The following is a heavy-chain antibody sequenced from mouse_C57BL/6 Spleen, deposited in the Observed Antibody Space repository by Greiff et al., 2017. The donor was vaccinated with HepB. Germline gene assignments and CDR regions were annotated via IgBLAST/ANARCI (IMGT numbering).Heavy chain of an antibody. V-gene: IGHV3-6*01. CDR1: GYSITSGYY. D-gene: IGHD2-4*01. CDR2: ISYDGSN. Sequence: EVQLQQSGPGLVKPSQSLSLTCSVTGYSITSGYYWNWIRQFPGNKLEWMGYISYDGSNNYNPSLKNRISITRDTSKNQFFLKLNSVTTEDTATYYCARDRDYVFAYWGQGTLVTVSA. J-gene: IGHJ3*01. CDR3: ARDRDYVFAY.